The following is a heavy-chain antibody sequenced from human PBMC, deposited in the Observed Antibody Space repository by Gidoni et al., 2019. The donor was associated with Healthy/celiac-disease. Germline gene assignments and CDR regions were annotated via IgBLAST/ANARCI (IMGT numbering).Heavy chain of an antibody. Sequence: VQLVAYGGGVLQPGGALSPSWTSSGLPFASYGRHWVRQAQGKGLEWVAVIRYDGRNKYYADSVKGRFTISRDNSKNTLYLQMNSLRAEDTAVYYCAKDGWGIAVAGENYYYMDVWGKGTTVTVSS. CDR3: AKDGWGIAVAGENYYYMDV. V-gene: IGHV3-30*02. CDR1: GLPFASYG. J-gene: IGHJ6*03. D-gene: IGHD6-19*01. CDR2: IRYDGRNK.